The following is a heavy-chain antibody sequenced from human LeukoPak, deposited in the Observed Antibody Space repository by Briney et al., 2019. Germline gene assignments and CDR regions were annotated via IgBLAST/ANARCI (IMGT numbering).Heavy chain of an antibody. D-gene: IGHD6-13*01. CDR2: ISAYNGNT. CDR3: ARVEGSSWYRGGLNYYYYMDV. J-gene: IGHJ6*03. V-gene: IGHV1-18*01. CDR1: GYTFTSYG. Sequence: ASVKVSCKASGYTFTSYGISWVRQAPGQGLEWMGWISAYNGNTNYAQKLQGRVTITTDTSTSTAYMELRSLRSDDTAVYYCARVEGSSWYRGGLNYYYYMDVWGKGTTVTISS.